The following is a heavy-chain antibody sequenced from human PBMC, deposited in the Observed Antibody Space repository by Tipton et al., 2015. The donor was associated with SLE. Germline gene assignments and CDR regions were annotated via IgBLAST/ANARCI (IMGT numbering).Heavy chain of an antibody. CDR3: ARVDTPMDFDY. Sequence: TLSLTCAVFGGSYSGFYLNWISQPPGKGLEWIGEFDDSGSTNYNPSLKSRVTISLDTSKNQFSLKLSSVTAADTAVYYCARVDTPMDFDYWGQGTLVTVSS. V-gene: IGHV4-34*01. CDR2: FDDSGST. J-gene: IGHJ4*02. D-gene: IGHD5-18*01. CDR1: GGSYSGFY.